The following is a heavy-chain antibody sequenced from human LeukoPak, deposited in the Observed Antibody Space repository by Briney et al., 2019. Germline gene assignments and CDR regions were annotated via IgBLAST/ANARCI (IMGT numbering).Heavy chain of an antibody. D-gene: IGHD5-24*01. V-gene: IGHV1-2*02. Sequence: VASVKVSCKAFGYTFTSNYMHWVRQAPGQGLEWMGWINPNSGGTNYAQKFQGRVTMTRDTSIGTAYMELSRLRSDDTAVYYCARGRDGYNFPYFDYWGQGTLVTVSS. CDR1: GYTFTSNY. CDR2: INPNSGGT. CDR3: ARGRDGYNFPYFDY. J-gene: IGHJ4*02.